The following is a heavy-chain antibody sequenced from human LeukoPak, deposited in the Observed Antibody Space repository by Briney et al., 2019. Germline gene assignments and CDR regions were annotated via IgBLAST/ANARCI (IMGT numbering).Heavy chain of an antibody. D-gene: IGHD5-18*01. Sequence: GGTLRLSCVASGFPFSSYCMSWVRQAPGKGLEWVSCISSSSSYIYYADSVKGRFTISRDNAKNSLYLQMNSLRAEDTAVYYCARGGGYSNADNWFDPWGQGTLVTVSS. CDR1: GFPFSSYC. CDR2: ISSSSSYI. CDR3: ARGGGYSNADNWFDP. J-gene: IGHJ5*02. V-gene: IGHV3-21*01.